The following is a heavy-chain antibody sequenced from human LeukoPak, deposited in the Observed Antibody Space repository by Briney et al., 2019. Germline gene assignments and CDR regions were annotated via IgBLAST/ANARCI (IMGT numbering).Heavy chain of an antibody. D-gene: IGHD6-13*01. Sequence: GRSLRLSCAASGFTFSSYAMHWVRQAPGRGLEWVAVISYDGSNKYYADSVKGRFTISRDNSKNTLYLQMNSLRAEDTAVYYCAKMYGSSWYRVWFDPWGQGTLVTVSS. CDR1: GFTFSSYA. CDR3: AKMYGSSWYRVWFDP. V-gene: IGHV3-30-3*02. CDR2: ISYDGSNK. J-gene: IGHJ5*02.